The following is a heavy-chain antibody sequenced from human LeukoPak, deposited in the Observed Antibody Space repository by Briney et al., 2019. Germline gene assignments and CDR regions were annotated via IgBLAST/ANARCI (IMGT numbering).Heavy chain of an antibody. CDR1: GYTFTSYY. CDR2: INPSGGST. CDR3: ARDNQEYGPGSYSVY. J-gene: IGHJ4*02. Sequence: ASVKVSCKASGYTFTSYYMHWVRQAPGQGLEWMGIINPSGGSTSYAQKFQARVTMTRDTSTSTVYMELSSLRSEDTAVYYCARDNQEYGPGSYSVYWGQGTLVTVSS. V-gene: IGHV1-46*01. D-gene: IGHD3-10*01.